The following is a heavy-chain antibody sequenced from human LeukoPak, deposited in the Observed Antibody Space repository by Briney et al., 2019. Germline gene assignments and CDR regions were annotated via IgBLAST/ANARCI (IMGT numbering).Heavy chain of an antibody. CDR2: IYTSGST. D-gene: IGHD3-22*01. Sequence: PSETLSLTCTVSGGSISSGSYYWSWIRQPAGKGLEWIGRIYTSGSTNYNPSLKSRVTISVDTSKNPFSLKLSSVTAADTAVYYCARENYYDSSGYLNFDYWGQGTLVTVYS. J-gene: IGHJ4*02. V-gene: IGHV4-61*02. CDR3: ARENYYDSSGYLNFDY. CDR1: GGSISSGSYY.